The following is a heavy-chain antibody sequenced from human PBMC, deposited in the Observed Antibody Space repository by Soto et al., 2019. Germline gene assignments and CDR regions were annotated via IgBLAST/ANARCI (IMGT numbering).Heavy chain of an antibody. CDR2: IDPSDSHT. J-gene: IGHJ1*01. CDR1: GYTFSNQW. CDR3: ASSDYGDYNVYFQY. Sequence: PGESLKISCKASGYTFSNQWISWVRQRPGKGLEWMGKIDPSDSHTTYSPSFQGRVTISADRSISTAYLQWRTLKASDTAMYYCASSDYGDYNVYFQYWGQGTLGTVSS. V-gene: IGHV5-10-1*01. D-gene: IGHD4-17*01.